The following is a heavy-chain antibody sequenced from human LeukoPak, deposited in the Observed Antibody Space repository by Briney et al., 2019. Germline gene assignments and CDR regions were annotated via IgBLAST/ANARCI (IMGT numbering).Heavy chain of an antibody. CDR1: GGSISSYY. D-gene: IGHD3-3*01. V-gene: IGHV3-7*01. CDR3: ASLPRYDFWSGYNYGMDV. CDR2: IKQDGSEK. Sequence: ETLCLTCTVSGGSISSYYWSWVRQAPGKGLEWVANIKQDGSEKYYVDSVKGRFTISRDNAKNSLYLQMNSLRAEDTAVYYCASLPRYDFWSGYNYGMDVWGQGTTVTVSS. J-gene: IGHJ6*02.